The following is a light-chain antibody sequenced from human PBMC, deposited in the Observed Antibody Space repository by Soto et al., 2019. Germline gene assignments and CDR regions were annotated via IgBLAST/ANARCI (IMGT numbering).Light chain of an antibody. V-gene: IGKV1-39*01. Sequence: DIQLTQSPSSLSASVGDRVTITCRASQTITTYLSWFQQKPGKAPKLLVYGASSLQSGVPSRFSGSGSGTEFTLTISRVEPEDFAVYFCQHYGDSSWTFGQGSRVEIK. CDR1: QTITTY. CDR2: GAS. J-gene: IGKJ1*01. CDR3: QHYGDSSWT.